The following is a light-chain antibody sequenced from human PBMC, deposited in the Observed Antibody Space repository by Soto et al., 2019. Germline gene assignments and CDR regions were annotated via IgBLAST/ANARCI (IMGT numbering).Light chain of an antibody. V-gene: IGKV3-20*01. CDR2: GAS. J-gene: IGKJ3*01. CDR3: HHYGVSPIYT. CDR1: QSVSRNY. Sequence: ETVLTQSPGTLSLSPGATATLSCRASQSVSRNYLAWFQQKPGQAPRLLIYGASNRATGIRDRFSGSGSGTDFTLTISRLEPGDFAVYYCHHYGVSPIYTFGPGTKLDFK.